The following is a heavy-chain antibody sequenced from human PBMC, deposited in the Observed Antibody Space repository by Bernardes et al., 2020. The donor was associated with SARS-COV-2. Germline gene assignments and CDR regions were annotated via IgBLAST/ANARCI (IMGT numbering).Heavy chain of an antibody. Sequence: VGSLFLSCAASGFTVRSTYMSWVRQAPGTGLEWVSVLYSGGSTYYADSVKGRFTISRDNSKNTLYLQMNSLRAEDTAVYYCARGPGGTIDYWGQGTLVTVSS. D-gene: IGHD1-1*01. CDR2: LYSGGST. V-gene: IGHV3-66*01. J-gene: IGHJ4*02. CDR1: GFTVRSTY. CDR3: ARGPGGTIDY.